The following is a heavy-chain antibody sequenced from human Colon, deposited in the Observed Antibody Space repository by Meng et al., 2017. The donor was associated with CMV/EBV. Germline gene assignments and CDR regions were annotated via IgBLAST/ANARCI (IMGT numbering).Heavy chain of an antibody. V-gene: IGHV4-59*11. CDR1: GGSISSHF. CDR2: INHSGDT. J-gene: IGHJ2*01. CDR3: ARESSEDWYFDL. Sequence: GSLRLSCTVSGGSISSHFWSWIRQSPGRGLEYIGYINHSGDTNYNPSLRSRVTISVDTSNNQFSLKVNSVTAADTAVYYCARESSEDWYFDLWGRGTLVTVSS.